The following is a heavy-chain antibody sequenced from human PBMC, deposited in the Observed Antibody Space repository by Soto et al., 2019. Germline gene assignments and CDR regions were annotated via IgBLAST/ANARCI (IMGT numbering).Heavy chain of an antibody. J-gene: IGHJ4*02. Sequence: EVQLVESGGGLIQPGGSLRLSCAASGFTVSNNYMSWVRQAPGKGLEWVSVIYSGGTTYYSDSVKGRFTIPRDNSKNTLYLQMNSRRAEDTAVYYCARDGGSSGVDFWGQGTLVTVSS. V-gene: IGHV3-53*01. CDR1: GFTVSNNY. CDR2: IYSGGTT. CDR3: ARDGGSSGVDF. D-gene: IGHD6-19*01.